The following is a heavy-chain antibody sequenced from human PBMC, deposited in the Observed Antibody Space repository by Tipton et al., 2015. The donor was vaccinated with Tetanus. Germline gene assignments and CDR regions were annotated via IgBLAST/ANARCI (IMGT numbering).Heavy chain of an antibody. D-gene: IGHD3-3*01. CDR1: GFTFNGYG. CDR2: VWYDGSKQ. J-gene: IGHJ4*02. V-gene: IGHV3-33*01. CDR3: ARERSLEWVGPVDS. Sequence: SLRLSCAASGFTFNGYGMHWVRQAPGKGLEWLALVWYDGSKQYYADSVKGRFTISRDNSKNTVDLQMNNLRDEDTAVYYCARERSLEWVGPVDSGGQGTLVAVSS.